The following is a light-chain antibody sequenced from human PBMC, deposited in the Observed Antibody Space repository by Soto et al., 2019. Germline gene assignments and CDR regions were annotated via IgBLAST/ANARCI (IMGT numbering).Light chain of an antibody. CDR3: SSYSLITPDV. J-gene: IGLJ7*01. Sequence: QSVLTQPASVSGSPGQSVTISCTGTSRDVGKYDLVSWYQHFPGKAPKLMIFEVSKRPSGISDRFSGSKSGNTASLTISGLQAEDEADYYCSSYSLITPDVFGTGTQLTVL. CDR1: SRDVGKYDL. V-gene: IGLV2-23*02. CDR2: EVS.